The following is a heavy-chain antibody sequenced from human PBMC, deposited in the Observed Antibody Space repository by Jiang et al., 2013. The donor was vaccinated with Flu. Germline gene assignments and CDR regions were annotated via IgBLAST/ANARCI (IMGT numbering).Heavy chain of an antibody. D-gene: IGHD1-14*01. V-gene: IGHV4-34*01. CDR2: IHRSGST. CDR3: ARGPERTTKYTWLDP. CDR1: GESFRGYY. J-gene: IGHJ5*02. Sequence: LLKPSETLSLSCAVYGESFRGYYWNWFRQPPGKGLEWIGEIHRSGSTNYNPSLKSRVTMSVDTSKNQFSLKLTSLTAADTAVYYCARGPERTTKYTWLDPWGQGTLVTVSS.